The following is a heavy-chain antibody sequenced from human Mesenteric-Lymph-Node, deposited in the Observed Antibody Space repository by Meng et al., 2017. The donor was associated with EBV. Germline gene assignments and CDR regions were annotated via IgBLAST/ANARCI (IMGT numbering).Heavy chain of an antibody. CDR2: IYHSGST. J-gene: IGHJ4*02. D-gene: IGHD3-10*01. CDR3: ARGSAASDY. CDR1: GGSISSYY. Sequence: QGQLQESGPGLVKPSETLSLTCTVSGGSISSYYWSWIRQPPEKGLEWIGYIYHSGSTNYNPSLKSRVSMSIDTSNNQFSLNLRSVTTEDTAVYYCARGSAASDYWGQGTLVTVSS. V-gene: IGHV4-59*01.